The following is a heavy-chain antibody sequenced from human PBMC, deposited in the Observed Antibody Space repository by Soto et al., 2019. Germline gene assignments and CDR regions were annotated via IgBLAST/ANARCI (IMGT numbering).Heavy chain of an antibody. V-gene: IGHV3-23*01. CDR1: EFSLVKYV. J-gene: IGHJ4*02. CDR3: AKGPERAVHSVFDY. Sequence: EVQLLESGGGLVQPGGSLRLSCAASEFSLVKYVMSWVRQAPGKGLEWVSGIESGGGGTYNADSVKGRFTISRDNSKNTLYLQMNTLRAEDTAVYYCAKGPERAVHSVFDYWGQGTLVTVSS. D-gene: IGHD1-26*01. CDR2: IESGGGGT.